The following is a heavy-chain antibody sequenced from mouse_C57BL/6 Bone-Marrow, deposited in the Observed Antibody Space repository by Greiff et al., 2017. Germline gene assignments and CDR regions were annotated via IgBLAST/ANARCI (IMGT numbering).Heavy chain of an antibody. D-gene: IGHD1-1*01. CDR1: GYTFTSYG. J-gene: IGHJ2*01. CDR3: ASPYGSDY. Sequence: QVQLQQSGAELARPGASVKLSCKASGYTFTSYGISWVKQRTGQGLEWIGDIYPRSGNTYYNEKFKGKATLTADKSSSTAYMELRSLTSEDSAVYFCASPYGSDYWGQGTTLTVSS. CDR2: IYPRSGNT. V-gene: IGHV1-81*01.